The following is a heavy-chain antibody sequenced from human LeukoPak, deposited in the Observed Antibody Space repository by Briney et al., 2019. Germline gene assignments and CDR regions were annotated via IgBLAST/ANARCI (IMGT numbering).Heavy chain of an antibody. CDR1: GITLSNYG. CDR3: AKDLFYYHY. Sequence: GGSLRLSCVVSGITLSNYGMSWVRQAPGKGLEWVSGISESGGSTYYAESVKGRFTISRDMSKNTLYLQMNSLRAEDTAVYYCAKDLFYYHYWGQGTLVTVSS. J-gene: IGHJ4*02. V-gene: IGHV3-23*01. CDR2: ISESGGST.